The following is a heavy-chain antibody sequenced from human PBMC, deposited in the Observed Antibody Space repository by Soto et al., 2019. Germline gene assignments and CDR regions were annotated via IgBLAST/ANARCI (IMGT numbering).Heavy chain of an antibody. CDR3: ARAYYDTSGYSLDP. J-gene: IGHJ5*02. CDR1: GGSINSGDYS. D-gene: IGHD3-22*01. Sequence: SETLSLTCTVSGGSINSGDYSWTWIRQPPGKGLEWIGYIYHTGTTYYNMSLKSRVTISVDRSKNQFSLKLSSVTAADTAVYYCARAYYDTSGYSLDPWGQGILVTVSS. V-gene: IGHV4-30-2*01. CDR2: IYHTGTT.